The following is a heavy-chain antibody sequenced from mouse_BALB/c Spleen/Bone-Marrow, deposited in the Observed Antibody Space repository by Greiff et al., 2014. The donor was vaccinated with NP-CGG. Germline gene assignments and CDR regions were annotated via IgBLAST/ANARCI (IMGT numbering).Heavy chain of an antibody. J-gene: IGHJ4*01. D-gene: IGHD2-10*02. V-gene: IGHV14-3*02. CDR3: TRWEYYAIDY. CDR1: GFNFKDAY. Sequence: DVQLVESGAELVKPGASVRLSCTASGFNFKDAYMHWVKQRPEQGLEWIGRIDPANGNTKYDPKFQGKATMTADTSSSTAYLQLSSLTSEDTAVYYCTRWEYYAIDYWGQGTSVTVSS. CDR2: IDPANGNT.